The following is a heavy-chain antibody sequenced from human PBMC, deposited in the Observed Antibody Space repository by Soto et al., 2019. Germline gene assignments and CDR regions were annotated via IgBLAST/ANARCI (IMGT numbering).Heavy chain of an antibody. D-gene: IGHD3-22*01. V-gene: IGHV3-33*01. CDR1: GFTFSSYG. Sequence: PGGSLRLSCAASGFTFSSYGMHWVRQAPGKGLEWVAVIWYDGSNKYYADSVKGRFTISRDNSKNTLYLQMNSLRAEDTAVYYCARDSYDSSGYPLDYWGQGTLVTVSS. J-gene: IGHJ4*02. CDR2: IWYDGSNK. CDR3: ARDSYDSSGYPLDY.